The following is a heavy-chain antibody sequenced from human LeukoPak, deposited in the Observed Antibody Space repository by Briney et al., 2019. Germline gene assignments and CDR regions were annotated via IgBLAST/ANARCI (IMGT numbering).Heavy chain of an antibody. CDR1: GGTFSSYA. D-gene: IGHD2-2*01. V-gene: IGHV1-69*13. CDR3: AREWVPVVVVPAARAWFDP. Sequence: PEASVKVSCKASGGTFSSYAISWVRQAPGQGLEWMGGIIPIFGTANYAQKFQGRVTITADESTSTAYMELSSLRSEDTAVYYCAREWVPVVVVPAARAWFDPWGQGTLVTVSS. J-gene: IGHJ5*02. CDR2: IIPIFGTA.